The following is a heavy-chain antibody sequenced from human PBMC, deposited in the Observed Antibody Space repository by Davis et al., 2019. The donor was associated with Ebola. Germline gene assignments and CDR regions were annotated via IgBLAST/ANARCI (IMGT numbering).Heavy chain of an antibody. V-gene: IGHV5-51*01. CDR1: GYIFNTHW. CDR2: IYPGDPDT. D-gene: IGHD6-13*01. Sequence: GESLKISCRGSGYIFNTHWIGWVRQMPGRGREWMGIIYPGDPDTRYSPSFQGQVTISADKSINTAYLQWSSLEAADTAMYYCARKDSSSFTFDFWGQGTLVTVSS. J-gene: IGHJ4*02. CDR3: ARKDSSSFTFDF.